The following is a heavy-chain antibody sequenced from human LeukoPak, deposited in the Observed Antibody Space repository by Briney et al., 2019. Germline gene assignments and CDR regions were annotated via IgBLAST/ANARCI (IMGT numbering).Heavy chain of an antibody. CDR2: IRYDGSNK. CDR3: AKFLSETTVVYSRFDY. Sequence: PGGSLRLSCAASGFTFSSYGMHWVRQAPGKGLEWVAFIRYDGSNKYYGESVKGRFTISRDNSKNTLYLQMNSLRAEDTAVYYCAKFLSETTVVYSRFDYWGQGTLVTVSS. J-gene: IGHJ4*02. D-gene: IGHD4-23*01. V-gene: IGHV3-30*02. CDR1: GFTFSSYG.